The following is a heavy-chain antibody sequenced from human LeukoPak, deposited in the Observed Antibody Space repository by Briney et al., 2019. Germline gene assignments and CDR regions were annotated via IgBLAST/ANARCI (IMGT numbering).Heavy chain of an antibody. CDR3: AKYAYDYVWGSYRLIGYFDY. Sequence: PSETLSLTCAVYGGSFSGYYWSWIRQPPGKGLEWIGEINHSGSTNYNPSLKSRVTISVDTSKNQFSLKLSSVTAADTAVYYCAKYAYDYVWGSYRLIGYFDYWGQGTLVTVSS. D-gene: IGHD3-16*02. CDR1: GGSFSGYY. CDR2: INHSGST. J-gene: IGHJ4*02. V-gene: IGHV4-34*01.